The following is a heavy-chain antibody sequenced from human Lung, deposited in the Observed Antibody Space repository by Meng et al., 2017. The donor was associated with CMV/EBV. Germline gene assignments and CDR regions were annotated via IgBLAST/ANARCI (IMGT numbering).Heavy chain of an antibody. D-gene: IGHD2-2*01. CDR1: GDCISRGEYF. J-gene: IGHJ4*02. V-gene: IGHV4-30-4*08. CDR3: ARGELLWDY. Sequence: QGQLPELGPGSVNPSPTLSLTCLVYGDCISRGEYFWSWIRQPPGKGLEWIGYMDYRGSTFYNPSLKSRVTTSVDTSKNQFSLKLSSVTAADTAVYFCARGELLWDYWGQGTLVTVSS. CDR2: MDYRGST.